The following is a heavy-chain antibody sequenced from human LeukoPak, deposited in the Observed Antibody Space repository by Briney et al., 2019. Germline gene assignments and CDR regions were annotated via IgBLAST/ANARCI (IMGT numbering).Heavy chain of an antibody. D-gene: IGHD2-15*01. CDR3: ARGHCSGGSCYFSYYYYMDV. J-gene: IGHJ6*03. CDR1: GYSISSGYY. V-gene: IGHV4-38-2*02. CDR2: IYHSGST. Sequence: SETLSLTCTVSGYSISSGYYWGWIRQPPGKGLEWIGSIYHSGSTYYNPSLKSRVTISVDTSKNQFSLKLSSVTAADTAVYYCARGHCSGGSCYFSYYYYMDVWGKGTTVTVSS.